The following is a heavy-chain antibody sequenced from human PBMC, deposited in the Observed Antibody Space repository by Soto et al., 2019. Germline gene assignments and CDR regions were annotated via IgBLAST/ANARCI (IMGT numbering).Heavy chain of an antibody. CDR2: ISSSSSYI. V-gene: IGHV3-21*01. CDR3: AREDDQLLLYGMDV. J-gene: IGHJ6*02. D-gene: IGHD2-2*01. Sequence: GGSLRLSCAASGFTFSSYSMNWVRQAPGKGLEWVSSISSSSSYIYYADSVKGRFTISRDNAKNSLYLQMNSLRAEDTAVYYCAREDDQLLLYGMDVWGQGTTVTVS. CDR1: GFTFSSYS.